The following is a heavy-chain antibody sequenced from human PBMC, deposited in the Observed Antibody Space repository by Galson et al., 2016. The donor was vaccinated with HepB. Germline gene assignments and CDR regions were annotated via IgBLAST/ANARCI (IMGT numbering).Heavy chain of an antibody. V-gene: IGHV4-39*07. CDR2: LYFGGNT. CDR1: GGPIRYSSFF. CDR3: ARGLGRDCNKIGCYLNWFDS. D-gene: IGHD2/OR15-2a*01. J-gene: IGHJ5*01. Sequence: SETLSLTCTVSGGPIRYSSFFWAWIRQSPGRGLEWLGYLYFGGNTYYNPSVRSRATISVDTSKNQFSLRLTSATAADTAVYYCARGLGRDCNKIGCYLNWFDSWGQGTLVSVSS.